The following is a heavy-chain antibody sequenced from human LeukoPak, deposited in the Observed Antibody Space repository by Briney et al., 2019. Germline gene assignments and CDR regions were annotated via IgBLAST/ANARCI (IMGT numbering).Heavy chain of an antibody. CDR1: GFTFSSYG. J-gene: IGHJ3*02. V-gene: IGHV3-30*18. CDR3: AKGGPIVVVVAASESDAFDI. CDR2: ISYDGSNK. Sequence: EAGGSLRLSCAASGFTFSSYGMHWVRQAPSKGLEWVAVISYDGSNKYYADSVKGRFTISRDNSKNTLYLQMNSLRAEDTAVYYCAKGGPIVVVVAASESDAFDIWGQGTMVTVSS. D-gene: IGHD2-15*01.